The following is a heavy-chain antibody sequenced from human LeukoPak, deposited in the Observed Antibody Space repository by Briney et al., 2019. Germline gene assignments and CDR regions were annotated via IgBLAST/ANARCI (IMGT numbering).Heavy chain of an antibody. CDR2: INPNSGGT. D-gene: IGHD4-17*01. CDR3: ARYGDLYFDY. J-gene: IGHJ4*02. CDR1: GYTFTGYY. V-gene: IGHV1-2*02. Sequence: ASVKVSCKASGYTFTGYYMHWVRQAPGQGLEWMGWINPNSGGTNYAQKFQGRVTMTRDTSTSTVYMELSSLRSEDTAVYYCARYGDLYFDYWGQGTLVTVSS.